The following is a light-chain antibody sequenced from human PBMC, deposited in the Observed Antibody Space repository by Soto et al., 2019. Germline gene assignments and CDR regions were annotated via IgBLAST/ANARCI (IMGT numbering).Light chain of an antibody. CDR2: DAS. V-gene: IGKV3D-11*01. Sequence: ELVLTQSPATLSLSPVERATLACRASQGVSSYLAWYQQKPGQAPRILIYDASNRATGIPARFSGSGSGTDFTLTISRLEPEDFAVYYCQQYRRSPQTFGQGTKVDI. CDR3: QQYRRSPQT. J-gene: IGKJ1*01. CDR1: QGVSSY.